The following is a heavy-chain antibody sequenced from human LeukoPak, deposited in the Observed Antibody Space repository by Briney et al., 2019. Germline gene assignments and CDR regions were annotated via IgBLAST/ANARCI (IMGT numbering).Heavy chain of an antibody. J-gene: IGHJ4*02. Sequence: ESSETLSLTCAVYGGSFSGYYWSWIRQPPGKGLEWIGYIYYSGSTNYNPSLKSRVTISVDTSKNQFSLKLSSVTAADTAVYYCAYGDYFDYWGQGTLVTVSS. V-gene: IGHV4-59*01. D-gene: IGHD4-17*01. CDR3: AYGDYFDY. CDR1: GGSFSGYY. CDR2: IYYSGST.